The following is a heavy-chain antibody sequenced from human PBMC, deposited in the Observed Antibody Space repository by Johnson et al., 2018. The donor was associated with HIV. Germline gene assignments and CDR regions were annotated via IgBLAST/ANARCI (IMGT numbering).Heavy chain of an antibody. Sequence: QVQLVESGGGVVQPGGSLILSCAASGFTFSSYAMHWVRQAPGKGLEWVAIMSYDGSNKYYADSVKGRFTISRDNSKNTLYLQMNSLRAEDTAVYYCARVRGGTGHGAFDIWGQGTMVTVSS. CDR1: GFTFSSYA. V-gene: IGHV3-30-3*01. CDR3: ARVRGGTGHGAFDI. J-gene: IGHJ3*02. CDR2: MSYDGSNK.